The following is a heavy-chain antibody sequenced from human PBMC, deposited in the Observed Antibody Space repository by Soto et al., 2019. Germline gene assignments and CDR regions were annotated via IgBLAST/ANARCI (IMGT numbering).Heavy chain of an antibody. CDR1: GGSVSSGSYY. D-gene: IGHD3-10*01. J-gene: IGHJ4*02. CDR3: ARESDSGSYYFDY. CDR2: IYNSGST. Sequence: SETLSLTXTVSGGSVSSGSYYWSWIRQPPGKGLEWIGYIYNSGSTNDTPSLTSRVTISVATSKNHFSLRMSSVTAADTAVYYCARESDSGSYYFDYWGRGTLVTVSS. V-gene: IGHV4-61*03.